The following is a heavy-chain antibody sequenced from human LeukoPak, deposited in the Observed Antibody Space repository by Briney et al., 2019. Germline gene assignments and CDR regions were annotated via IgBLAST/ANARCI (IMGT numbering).Heavy chain of an antibody. D-gene: IGHD6-19*01. CDR3: ARVGVAGTGDFDY. V-gene: IGHV1-69*13. CDR1: GGTFSSYA. CDR2: IIPIFGTA. Sequence: SVKVSCKASGGTFSSYAISWVRQAPGQGLEWMGGIIPIFGTANYAQKFQGRVTITADESTSTAYMELSSLRSEDTAVYYCARVGVAGTGDFDYWGQGTLVTVSS. J-gene: IGHJ4*02.